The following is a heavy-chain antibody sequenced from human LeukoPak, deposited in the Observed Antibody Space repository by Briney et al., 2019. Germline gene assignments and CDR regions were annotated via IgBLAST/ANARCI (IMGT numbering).Heavy chain of an antibody. CDR2: IYYSGST. V-gene: IGHV4-31*03. D-gene: IGHD3-10*01. CDR3: ARVAYGSGIIFDY. Sequence: SETLSLTCTVSGGSISSGGYYWSWIRQHPGKGLEWIGYIYYSGSTYYNPSLKSRVTISVDTSKNQFSLKLSSVTAADTAVYHCARVAYGSGIIFDYWGQGTLVTVSS. J-gene: IGHJ4*02. CDR1: GGSISSGGYY.